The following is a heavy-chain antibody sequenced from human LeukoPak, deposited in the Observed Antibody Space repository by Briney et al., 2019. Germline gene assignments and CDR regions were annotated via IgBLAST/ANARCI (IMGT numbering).Heavy chain of an antibody. CDR1: GFTFSSYG. J-gene: IGHJ4*02. CDR3: AKWTKTTTVVTPFL. CDR2: IRYDGSNK. D-gene: IGHD4-23*01. V-gene: IGHV3-30*02. Sequence: GGSLRLSCAASGFTFSSYGMHWVRQAPGMGLEWVAFIRYDGSNKYYADSVKGRFTISRDNSKNTLYLQMNSLRAEDTAVYYCAKWTKTTTVVTPFLWGQGTLVTVSS.